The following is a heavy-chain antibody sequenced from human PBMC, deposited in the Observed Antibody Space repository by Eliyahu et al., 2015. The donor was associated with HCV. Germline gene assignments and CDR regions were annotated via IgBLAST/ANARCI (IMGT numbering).Heavy chain of an antibody. D-gene: IGHD2-2*01. CDR3: AREFLARWGEGVVPAAISADY. Sequence: QVQLVXSGAEVKKPGASVKVSCKASXYTFXSYYXXWXRQAPGQGLEWMGIINPSGGSTSYAQKFQGRVTMTRDTSTSTVYMELSSLRSEDTAVYYCAREFLARWGEGVVPAAISADYWGQGTLVTVSS. CDR1: XYTFXSYY. V-gene: IGHV1-46*01. J-gene: IGHJ4*02. CDR2: INPSGGST.